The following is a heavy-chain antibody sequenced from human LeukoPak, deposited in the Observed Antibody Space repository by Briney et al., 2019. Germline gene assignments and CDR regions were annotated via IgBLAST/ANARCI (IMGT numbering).Heavy chain of an antibody. V-gene: IGHV4-4*02. CDR1: GGSISSSNW. Sequence: SETLSLTCAVSGGSISSSNWWSWVRQPPGKGLEWIGEIYHSGSTNYNPSLKSRVTISVDKSKNQFSLKLSSVTAADTAVYYCARGAIPAYYYYMDVWGKGTTVTVSS. J-gene: IGHJ6*03. D-gene: IGHD2-21*01. CDR3: ARGAIPAYYYYMDV. CDR2: IYHSGST.